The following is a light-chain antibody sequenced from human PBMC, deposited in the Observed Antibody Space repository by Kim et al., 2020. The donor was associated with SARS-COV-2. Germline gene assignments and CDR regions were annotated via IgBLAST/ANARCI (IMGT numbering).Light chain of an antibody. J-gene: IGKJ2*01. CDR3: QKSDSHPYT. Sequence: SASVGDRVTITCRESEPMSSYLSWYQQKPGKAPKLLIYGASRLQSGVPSRFTGGGSGTQFTLTISNLNPEDFATYFCQKSDSHPYTFGQGTKLEI. CDR2: GAS. V-gene: IGKV1-39*01. CDR1: EPMSSY.